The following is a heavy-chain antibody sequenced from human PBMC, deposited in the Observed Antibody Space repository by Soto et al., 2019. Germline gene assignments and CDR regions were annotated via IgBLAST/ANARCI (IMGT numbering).Heavy chain of an antibody. CDR2: IYYSGST. CDR1: GGSISSYY. D-gene: IGHD2-2*01. J-gene: IGHJ4*02. V-gene: IGHV4-59*01. Sequence: KASETLSLTCTVSGGSISSYYWSWIRQPPGKGLEWIGYIYYSGSTNYNPSLKSRVTISVDTSKNQFSLKLSSVTAADTAVYYCALSPVVPAAMPFDYWGQGTLVTVSS. CDR3: ALSPVVPAAMPFDY.